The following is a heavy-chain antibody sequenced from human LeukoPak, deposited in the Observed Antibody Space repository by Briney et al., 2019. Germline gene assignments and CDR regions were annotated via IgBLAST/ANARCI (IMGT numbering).Heavy chain of an antibody. CDR3: ARGTYYYDSSGLHWYFDL. J-gene: IGHJ2*01. CDR2: IYYSGST. V-gene: IGHV4-39*07. D-gene: IGHD3-22*01. CDR1: GGSISSSSYY. Sequence: PSETLSLTCTVSGGSISSSSYYWGWIRQPPGKGLEWIGSIYYSGSTYYNPSLKSRVTISVDTSKNQFSPKLSSVTAADTAVYYCARGTYYYDSSGLHWYFDLWGRGTLVTVSS.